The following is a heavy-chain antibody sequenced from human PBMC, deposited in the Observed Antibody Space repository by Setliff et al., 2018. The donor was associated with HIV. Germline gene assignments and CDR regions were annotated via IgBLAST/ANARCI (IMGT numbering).Heavy chain of an antibody. J-gene: IGHJ4*02. CDR3: ASLLPYSSGWYDFDY. CDR2: IYISGSA. Sequence: PSETLSLTCTVSGGSISSGSYYWSWIRQPAGKGLEWIGHIYISGSANYNPSLKSRVTISVDTSKNQFSLKLSSVTAADTAVYYCASLLPYSSGWYDFDYWGQGTLVTVSS. V-gene: IGHV4-61*09. CDR1: GGSISSGSYY. D-gene: IGHD6-13*01.